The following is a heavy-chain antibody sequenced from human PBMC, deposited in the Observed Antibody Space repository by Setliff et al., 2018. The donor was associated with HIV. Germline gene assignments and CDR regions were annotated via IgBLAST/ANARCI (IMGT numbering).Heavy chain of an antibody. V-gene: IGHV4-31*03. CDR3: ARGLPSYYYESSGSLGWFDP. CDR1: GGSDSSDNYY. D-gene: IGHD3-22*01. CDR2: IYYSGST. J-gene: IGHJ5*02. Sequence: PSETLSLTCTVSGGSDSSDNYYWSWIRQHPGKGLEWIGYIYYSGSTYYNPSLKSRLTISVDTSKNQFSLKLKYVTAADTAVYYCARGLPSYYYESSGSLGWFDPWGQGTLVTVSS.